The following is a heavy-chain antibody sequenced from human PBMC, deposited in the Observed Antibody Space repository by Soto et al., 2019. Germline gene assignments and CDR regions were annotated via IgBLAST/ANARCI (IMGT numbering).Heavy chain of an antibody. CDR2: ISGSSSYI. CDR1: GFTFSSYS. CDR3: ARDRGIAARQPDAFDI. J-gene: IGHJ3*02. V-gene: IGHV3-21*04. D-gene: IGHD6-6*01. Sequence: PGGSLRLSCAASGFTFSSYSMNWVRQAPGKGREWVSSISGSSSYIHYADSVKGRFTISRDNSKNTLFLQMNSLRADDTAVYYCARDRGIAARQPDAFDIWGQGTMVTVSS.